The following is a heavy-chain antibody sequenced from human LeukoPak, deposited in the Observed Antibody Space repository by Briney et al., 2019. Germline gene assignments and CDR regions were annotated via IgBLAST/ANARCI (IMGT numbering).Heavy chain of an antibody. CDR1: GYTFTSYG. J-gene: IGHJ3*02. CDR3: ARDIKDIVATKVKMDAFGI. Sequence: EASVKVSCKASGYTFTSYGISWVRQAPGQGLEWMGWISAYNGNTNYAQKLQGRVTMTTDTSTSTAYMELRSLRSDDTAVYYCARDIKDIVATKVKMDAFGIWGQGTMVTVSS. V-gene: IGHV1-18*01. D-gene: IGHD5-12*01. CDR2: ISAYNGNT.